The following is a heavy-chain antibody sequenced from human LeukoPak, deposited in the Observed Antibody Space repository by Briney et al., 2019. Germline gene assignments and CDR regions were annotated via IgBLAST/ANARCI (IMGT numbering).Heavy chain of an antibody. CDR3: AKDMTLYCGGDCYSFDY. Sequence: GRSLRLSCAASGFTFSNYWMSWVRQAPGKGLEWVANIKQDGSEKYYMDSVKGRFTISRDNAKNSLYLQMNSLRAEDTAVYYCAKDMTLYCGGDCYSFDYWGQGTLVTVSS. CDR1: GFTFSNYW. J-gene: IGHJ4*02. D-gene: IGHD2-21*02. V-gene: IGHV3-7*03. CDR2: IKQDGSEK.